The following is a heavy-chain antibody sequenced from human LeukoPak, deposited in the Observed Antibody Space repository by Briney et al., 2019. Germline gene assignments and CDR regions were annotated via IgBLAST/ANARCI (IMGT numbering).Heavy chain of an antibody. J-gene: IGHJ6*03. V-gene: IGHV4-59*01. CDR3: ARTTEGGYSYGYSYYYYMDV. CDR1: GGSISSYY. D-gene: IGHD5-18*01. Sequence: SETLSLTCTVSGGSISSYYWSWIRQPPGKGLEWIGYIYYSGSTNYKSSLKSRVTISVDTSKNQFSLKLSSVTAADTAVYYCARTTEGGYSYGYSYYYYMDVWGKGTTVTISS. CDR2: IYYSGST.